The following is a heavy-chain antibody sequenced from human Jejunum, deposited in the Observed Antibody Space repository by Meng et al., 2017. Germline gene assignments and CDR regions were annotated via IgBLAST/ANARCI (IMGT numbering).Heavy chain of an antibody. J-gene: IGHJ3*02. V-gene: IGHV3-23*01. CDR2: IGGSGGNT. CDR3: ARSLMGSSGWYGIGAAFDI. D-gene: IGHD6-19*01. CDR1: GFTFSNYA. Sequence: GESLKISCAASGFTFSNYAMSWVRQAPGKGLEWVSAIGGSGGNTNYADSVKGRFTISRDNSKNPLYLQMNSLRADDTAVYYCARSLMGSSGWYGIGAAFDIWGQGTMVTVSS.